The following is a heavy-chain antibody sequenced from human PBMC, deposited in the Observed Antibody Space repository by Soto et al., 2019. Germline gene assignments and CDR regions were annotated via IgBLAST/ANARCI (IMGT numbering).Heavy chain of an antibody. J-gene: IGHJ4*02. CDR2: ISSSSSYI. V-gene: IGHV3-21*01. Sequence: GGSLRLSCAASGFTFSSYSMNWVRQAPGKGLEWVSSISSSSSYIYYADSVKGRFTISRDNAKNSLYLQMNSLRAEDTAVYYCARDLRFLPTRNPLDYWGQGTLVTVSS. CDR3: ARDLRFLPTRNPLDY. D-gene: IGHD3-3*01. CDR1: GFTFSSYS.